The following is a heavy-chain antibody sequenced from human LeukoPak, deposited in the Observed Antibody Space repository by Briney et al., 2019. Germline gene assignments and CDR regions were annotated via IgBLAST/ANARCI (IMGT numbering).Heavy chain of an antibody. CDR3: AREVVGATKWDY. D-gene: IGHD1-26*01. CDR1: GYTFTSYY. Sequence: GASVKVSCKASGYTFTSYYMHWVRRAPGQGLEWMGIINPSGGSTSYAQKFQGRVTMTRDTSTSTVYMELSSLRSEDTAVYYCAREVVGATKWDYWGQGTLVTVSS. CDR2: INPSGGST. V-gene: IGHV1-46*01. J-gene: IGHJ4*02.